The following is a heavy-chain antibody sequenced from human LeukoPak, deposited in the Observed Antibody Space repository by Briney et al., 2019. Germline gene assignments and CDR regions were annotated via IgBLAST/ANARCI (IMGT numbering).Heavy chain of an antibody. CDR1: GFTFSSSA. Sequence: GGSLRLSCSASGFTFSSSAMHWVRQAPGKGLEDVSGISTNGGSTYYADSVKGRFTISRDNSKNTLYLQMNSLRAEDTAVYYCARDPTSLYGDYLTHFDYWGQGTLVTVSS. V-gene: IGHV3-64*04. J-gene: IGHJ4*02. CDR3: ARDPTSLYGDYLTHFDY. CDR2: ISTNGGST. D-gene: IGHD4-17*01.